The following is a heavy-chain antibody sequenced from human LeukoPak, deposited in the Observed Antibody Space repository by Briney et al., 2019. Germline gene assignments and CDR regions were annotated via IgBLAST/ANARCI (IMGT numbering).Heavy chain of an antibody. CDR2: ISGSGGST. V-gene: IGHV3-23*01. J-gene: IGHJ1*01. CDR3: AKVYSSSWYYRH. D-gene: IGHD6-13*01. CDR1: GFTFSSYA. Sequence: PGGSLRLSCAASGFTFSSYAMSWVRQAPGKGLEWVSAISGSGGSTYYADSVKGRFTTSRDNSKNTLYLQMNSLRAEDTAVYYCAKVYSSSWYYRHWGQGTLVTVSS.